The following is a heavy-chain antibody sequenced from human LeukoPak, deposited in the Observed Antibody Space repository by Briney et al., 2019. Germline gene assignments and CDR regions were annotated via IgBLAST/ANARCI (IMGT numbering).Heavy chain of an antibody. CDR3: ARRPYYYDSSGYFVIYWYFDL. D-gene: IGHD3-22*01. V-gene: IGHV3-11*01. CDR2: ISSSGSTI. Sequence: GGSLRLSCAASGFTFSDYYMSWIRQAPGKGLEWVSYISSSGSTIYYADSVKGRFTISRDNAKNSLYLQMNSLRAEDTAVYYCARRPYYYDSSGYFVIYWYFDLWGRGTLVTVSS. CDR1: GFTFSDYY. J-gene: IGHJ2*01.